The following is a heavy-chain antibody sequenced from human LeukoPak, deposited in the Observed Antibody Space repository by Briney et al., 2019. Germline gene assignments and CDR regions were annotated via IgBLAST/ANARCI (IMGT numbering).Heavy chain of an antibody. Sequence: PGGSLRLSCAASGFTFNNNDMTWVRQAPGKGLEWVSTIDDGGINTYYADSVKGRFTVSRDNSKNMLFLQMNSLRAEDTAVYYCARASRGSGAFDIWGQGTMVTVSS. D-gene: IGHD6-25*01. J-gene: IGHJ3*02. CDR3: ARASRGSGAFDI. V-gene: IGHV3-23*01. CDR2: IDDGGINT. CDR1: GFTFNNND.